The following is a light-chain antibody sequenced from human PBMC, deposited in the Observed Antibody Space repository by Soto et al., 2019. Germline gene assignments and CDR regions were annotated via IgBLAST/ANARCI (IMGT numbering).Light chain of an antibody. CDR3: QQRSDWPT. J-gene: IGKJ4*01. Sequence: EIVLTQSPATLSLSPGERATLSCRASQSVSTYLAWYQQKPGQAPRLLIHDASNRAAGIPARFSGGGSGTDFTLTITSLDPEDFAVYYCQQRSDWPTFGGGTKVEIK. V-gene: IGKV3-11*01. CDR1: QSVSTY. CDR2: DAS.